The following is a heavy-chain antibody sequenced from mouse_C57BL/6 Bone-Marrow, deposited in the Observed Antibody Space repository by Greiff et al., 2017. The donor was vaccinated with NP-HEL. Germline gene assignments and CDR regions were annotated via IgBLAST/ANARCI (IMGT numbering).Heavy chain of an antibody. Sequence: EVKVEESEGGLVQPGRSMKLSCTASGFTFSDYYMAWVRQVPEKGLEWVANINYDGSSTYYLDSLKSRFIISRDNAKNILYLQMSSLKSEDTATYYCARALYYDYDGDYFDYWGQGTTLTVSS. CDR2: INYDGSST. D-gene: IGHD2-4*01. J-gene: IGHJ2*01. V-gene: IGHV5-16*01. CDR1: GFTFSDYY. CDR3: ARALYYDYDGDYFDY.